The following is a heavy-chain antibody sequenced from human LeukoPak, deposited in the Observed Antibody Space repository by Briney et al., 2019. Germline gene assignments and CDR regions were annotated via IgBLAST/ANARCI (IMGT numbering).Heavy chain of an antibody. CDR2: ISGSGGTT. V-gene: IGHV3-23*01. D-gene: IGHD1-26*01. CDR3: AKDRGSGSYFDY. J-gene: IGHJ4*02. CDR1: GFTFSSYA. Sequence: GGSLRLSCAASGFTFSSYAMSWVRQAPGKGLEWVSAISGSGGTTFYADSVKGRFTISRDNSKNTLYLQMNSLRAEDTAVYYCAKDRGSGSYFDYWGQGTLVTVSS.